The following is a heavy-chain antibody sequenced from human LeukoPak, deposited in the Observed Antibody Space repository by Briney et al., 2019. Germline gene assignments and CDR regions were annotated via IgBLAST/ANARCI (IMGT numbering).Heavy chain of an antibody. CDR1: GFTFSTYS. J-gene: IGHJ4*02. Sequence: PGGSLRLSCADSGFTFSTYSMNWVRQAPGKGLEWVSYISGSSSTIYYADSVKGRFTISRDNAKNSLCLQMNSLRDEDTAVYYCARESGWSLDYWGQGTLVTVSS. V-gene: IGHV3-48*02. D-gene: IGHD6-19*01. CDR3: ARESGWSLDY. CDR2: ISGSSSTI.